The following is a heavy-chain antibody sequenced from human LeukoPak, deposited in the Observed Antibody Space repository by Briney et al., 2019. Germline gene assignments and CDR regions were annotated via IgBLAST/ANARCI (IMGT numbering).Heavy chain of an antibody. CDR2: IYTSGST. J-gene: IGHJ4*02. CDR1: GGSISSYY. Sequence: SETLSLTCTVSGGSISSYYWSWIRQPPGKGLEWIGYIYTSGSTNHNPSLKSRVTISVDTSKNQFSLKLSSVTAADTAVYYCARHNSGYSSGWYYFDYWGQGTLVTVSS. D-gene: IGHD6-19*01. V-gene: IGHV4-4*09. CDR3: ARHNSGYSSGWYYFDY.